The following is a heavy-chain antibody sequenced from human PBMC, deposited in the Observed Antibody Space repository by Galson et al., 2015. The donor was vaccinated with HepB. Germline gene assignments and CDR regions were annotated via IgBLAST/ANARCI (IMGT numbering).Heavy chain of an antibody. CDR1: GFTLSDYY. V-gene: IGHV3-11*06. CDR3: ARGGVYGDYRYYFDY. Sequence: SLRLSCAASGFTLSDYYMSWIRQAPGKGLEWVSYISSSSSYKNYADSVKGRFTVSRDNAKKLLYLQMNSLRAEDTAVYYCARGGVYGDYRYYFDYWGQGTLVTVSS. J-gene: IGHJ4*02. CDR2: ISSSSSYK. D-gene: IGHD4-17*01.